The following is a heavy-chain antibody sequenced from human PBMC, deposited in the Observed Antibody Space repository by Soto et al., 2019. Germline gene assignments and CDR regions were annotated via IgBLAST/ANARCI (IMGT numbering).Heavy chain of an antibody. CDR1: GYTFTGYY. Sequence: ASVKVSCNASGYTFTGYYMHWVRQAPGQWLEWMGWINPNSGGTNYAQKFQGRVTMTRDTSISTAYMELSRLRSDDTAVYYCARDVVVPAAIHDYYYGMDVWGQGTTVTVSS. V-gene: IGHV1-2*02. CDR3: ARDVVVPAAIHDYYYGMDV. CDR2: INPNSGGT. J-gene: IGHJ6*02. D-gene: IGHD2-2*02.